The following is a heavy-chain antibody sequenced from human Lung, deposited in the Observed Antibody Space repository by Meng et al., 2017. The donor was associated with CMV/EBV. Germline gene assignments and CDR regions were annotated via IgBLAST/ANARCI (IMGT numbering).Heavy chain of an antibody. CDR2: IIPIFGTA. Sequence: SXXVSCKASGGTFSSYAISWVRQAPGQGLEWMGGIIPIFGTANYAQKFQGRVTITTDESTSTAYMELSSLRSEDTAVYYCARGLEGGGNSPYWGQGTLVTVSS. J-gene: IGHJ4*02. CDR1: GGTFSSYA. V-gene: IGHV1-69*05. D-gene: IGHD4-23*01. CDR3: ARGLEGGGNSPY.